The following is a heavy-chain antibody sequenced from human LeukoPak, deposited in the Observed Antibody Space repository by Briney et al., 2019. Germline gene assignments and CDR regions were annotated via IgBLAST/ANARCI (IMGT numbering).Heavy chain of an antibody. CDR1: GFSFNHFG. CDR3: AKGYYDSGP. Sequence: PGGSLRLSCAVSGFSFNHFGMHWGRQAPGKGVEYVEVISHDGSIKYYVDSVEGRFTISRDNSKNTLYMQMNSLRAEDTAVYYCAKGYYDSGPWGQGTLVTVSS. D-gene: IGHD3-22*01. J-gene: IGHJ5*02. V-gene: IGHV3-30*18. CDR2: ISHDGSIK.